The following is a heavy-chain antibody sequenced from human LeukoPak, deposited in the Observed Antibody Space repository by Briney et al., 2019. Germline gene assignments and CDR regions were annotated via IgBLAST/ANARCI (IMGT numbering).Heavy chain of an antibody. J-gene: IGHJ6*03. V-gene: IGHV1-69*06. CDR1: GGTFSSYA. D-gene: IGHD3-9*01. CDR3: ATSNPHYDMSMDV. Sequence: ASVKVSCKASGGTFSSYAISWVRQAPGQGLEWMGGIIPIFGTANYAQKFQGRVTITADKSTSTAYMDLSSLRSEDTAVYYCATSNPHYDMSMDVWGKGTTVTISS. CDR2: IIPIFGTA.